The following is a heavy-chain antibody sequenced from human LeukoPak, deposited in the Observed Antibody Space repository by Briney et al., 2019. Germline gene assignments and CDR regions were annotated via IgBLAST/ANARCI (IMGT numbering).Heavy chain of an antibody. CDR2: IFYSGST. CDR1: GGSISTSNYY. CDR3: ARRTLITMIVVVISDYFDY. J-gene: IGHJ4*02. Sequence: SETLSLTCTVSGGSISTSNYYWGWIRQPPGKGLEWIGNIFYSGSTYYSPSLKSRVTISVDTSKNQFSLKLSSVTAADTAVYYCARRTLITMIVVVISDYFDYWGQGTLVTVSS. V-gene: IGHV4-39*07. D-gene: IGHD3-22*01.